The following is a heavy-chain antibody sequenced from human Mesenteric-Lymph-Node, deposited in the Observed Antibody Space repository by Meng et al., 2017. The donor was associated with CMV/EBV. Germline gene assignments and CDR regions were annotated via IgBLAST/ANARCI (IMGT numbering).Heavy chain of an antibody. CDR3: VSELLGYCSSSGCYGFDY. Sequence: GESLKISCAASGLTFSAQTMNWVRQAPGKGLEWVSSISSSSSSIYYADSVKGRFTISRDNAKNSLYLQMNSLRAEDAAVYYCVSELLGYCSSSGCYGFDYWGPGTLVTVSS. CDR1: GLTFSAQT. J-gene: IGHJ4*02. V-gene: IGHV3-21*01. CDR2: ISSSSSSI. D-gene: IGHD2-2*01.